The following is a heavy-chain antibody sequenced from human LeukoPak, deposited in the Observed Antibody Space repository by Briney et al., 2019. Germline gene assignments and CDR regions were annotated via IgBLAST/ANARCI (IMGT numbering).Heavy chain of an antibody. CDR2: ISSSSSYI. Sequence: GGSLRLSCVTSGFTLSRHSMNWVRQAPGKGLEWVSSISSSSSYIYYADSVKGRFTISRDNAKNSLYLQMNRLRAEDTAVYYCAREMVRVRYYPFGYWGQGTLVTVSS. CDR3: AREMVRVRYYPFGY. CDR1: GFTLSRHS. D-gene: IGHD3-9*01. V-gene: IGHV3-21*01. J-gene: IGHJ4*02.